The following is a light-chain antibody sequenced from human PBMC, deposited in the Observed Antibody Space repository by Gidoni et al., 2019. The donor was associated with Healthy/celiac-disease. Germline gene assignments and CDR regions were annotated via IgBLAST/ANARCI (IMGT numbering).Light chain of an antibody. CDR2: GAS. J-gene: IGKJ5*01. V-gene: IGKV3-20*01. CDR3: QQYGSSPKIT. Sequence: EIVLTQSPGTLSLSPGERATLSCRASQSVSSSYLAWYQQKPGQAPRLLSYGASSRATGIPDRFSGSGSGTDFTLTISRLEPKDFAVYYCQQYGSSPKITFGQGTRLEIK. CDR1: QSVSSSY.